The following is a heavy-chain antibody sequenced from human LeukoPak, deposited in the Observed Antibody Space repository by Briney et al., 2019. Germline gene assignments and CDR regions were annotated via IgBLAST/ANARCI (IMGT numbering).Heavy chain of an antibody. D-gene: IGHD5-12*01. Sequence: PGRSLRLSCAASGFTFSSYGMHWVRQAPGKGLEWVAVIWYDGSNKYYADSVEGRFTISRDNSKNTLYLQMNSLRAEDTAVYYGAEVSRGYSGYGVFDYWGQGTLVTVSS. CDR3: AEVSRGYSGYGVFDY. V-gene: IGHV3-33*06. CDR2: IWYDGSNK. CDR1: GFTFSSYG. J-gene: IGHJ4*02.